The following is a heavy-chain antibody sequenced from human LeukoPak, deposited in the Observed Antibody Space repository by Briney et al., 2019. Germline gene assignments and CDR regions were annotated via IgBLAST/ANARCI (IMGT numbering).Heavy chain of an antibody. J-gene: IGHJ4*02. CDR1: GYYISSGHY. Sequence: SETLSLTCGVSGYYISSGHYWGWIRQPPGKGLGWIGSIYHSGSTYYNPSLKSRVSMSVDTSKNQFSLKLSSVTAADTAVYYCARHSSGWYRFDYWGQGTLVTFSS. CDR2: IYHSGST. CDR3: ARHSSGWYRFDY. D-gene: IGHD6-19*01. V-gene: IGHV4-38-2*01.